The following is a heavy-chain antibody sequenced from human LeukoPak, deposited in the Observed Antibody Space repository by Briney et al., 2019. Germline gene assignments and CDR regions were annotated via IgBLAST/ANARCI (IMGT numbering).Heavy chain of an antibody. Sequence: SETLSLTCTVSGGSISSSSYYWGWIRQPPGKGLEWIGEIYHSGSTNYIPSLKSRVTISVDTSKNQFSLKLSSVTAADTAVYYCARGLLRFLEWSNYYYYMDVWGKGTTVTVSS. CDR2: IYHSGST. V-gene: IGHV4-39*07. CDR1: GGSISSSSYY. CDR3: ARGLLRFLEWSNYYYYMDV. J-gene: IGHJ6*03. D-gene: IGHD3-3*01.